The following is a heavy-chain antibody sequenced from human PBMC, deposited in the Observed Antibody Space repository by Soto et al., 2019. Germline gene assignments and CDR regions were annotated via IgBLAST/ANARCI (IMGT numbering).Heavy chain of an antibody. Sequence: PGESLKISCKTSGYSFENFWIGWVRQMPGKGLEWMGITYPAGTDVRYSPSFQGQVTISADKSITTAYLQWSSLKASDTAIYYCARHDSLHFGMDSWGQGTMVTVSS. CDR2: TYPAGTDV. CDR1: GYSFENFW. D-gene: IGHD2-21*01. J-gene: IGHJ6*02. V-gene: IGHV5-51*01. CDR3: ARHDSLHFGMDS.